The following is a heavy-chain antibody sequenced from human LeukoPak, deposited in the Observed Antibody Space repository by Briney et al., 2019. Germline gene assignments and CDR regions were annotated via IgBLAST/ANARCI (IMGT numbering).Heavy chain of an antibody. CDR1: GYTFSSYD. V-gene: IGHV1-8*01. J-gene: IGHJ4*02. Sequence: GASVKVSCKASGYTFSSYDINWVRQATGQGLEGLGWMNPNSGNTGYAQKFQGRVSTTRNTSISTAYMEMSSPRSEDTAVYYCARGHGIAAAVDFDYWGQGTLVTVSS. D-gene: IGHD6-13*01. CDR3: ARGHGIAAAVDFDY. CDR2: MNPNSGNT.